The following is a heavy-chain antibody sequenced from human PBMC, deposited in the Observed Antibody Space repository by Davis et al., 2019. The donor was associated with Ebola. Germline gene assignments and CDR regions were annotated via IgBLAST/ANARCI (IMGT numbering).Heavy chain of an antibody. CDR3: THYTGHPSRVRMYFDL. V-gene: IGHV2-5*01. D-gene: IGHD1-1*01. Sequence: TLSLTCTVSGGSISSYYWSWIRQPPGKALEWLALIYWNDDKRYSPSLRSRLTITKDTPKNQVVLTMTNMDPVDTATYYCTHYTGHPSRVRMYFDLWGRGTLLTVSS. CDR2: IYWNDDK. CDR1: GGSISSYYW. J-gene: IGHJ2*01.